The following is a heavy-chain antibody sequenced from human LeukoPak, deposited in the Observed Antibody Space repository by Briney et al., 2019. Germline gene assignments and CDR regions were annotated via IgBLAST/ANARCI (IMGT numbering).Heavy chain of an antibody. Sequence: PGRSLRLSCAASGFTFSSNAMHWVRQAPGKGLEWGTVISYDGSNKYYAASVKGRFTISRDNSKNTLYLQMNSLRAEDTAVYYCARLSSIAARRGWFDPWGQGTLVTVSS. CDR1: GFTFSSNA. D-gene: IGHD6-6*01. J-gene: IGHJ5*02. CDR2: ISYDGSNK. CDR3: ARLSSIAARRGWFDP. V-gene: IGHV3-30*04.